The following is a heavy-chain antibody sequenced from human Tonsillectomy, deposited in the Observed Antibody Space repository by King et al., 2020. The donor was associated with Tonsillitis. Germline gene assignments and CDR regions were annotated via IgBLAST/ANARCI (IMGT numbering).Heavy chain of an antibody. V-gene: IGHV1-69*01. CDR2: IIPIFGSG. CDR3: VREIYDSSGYYSLSAFDI. D-gene: IGHD3-22*01. CDR1: GGTFSIDA. Sequence: QLVQAGAEVKKPGSSVKVSWKASGGTFSIDAITWVRQAPGQGLVGMGGIIPIFGSGNFAQKFQGRVTITADESTSTAYMELSSLISEDTAVYYCVREIYDSSGYYSLSAFDIWGQGTMVAVSS. J-gene: IGHJ3*02.